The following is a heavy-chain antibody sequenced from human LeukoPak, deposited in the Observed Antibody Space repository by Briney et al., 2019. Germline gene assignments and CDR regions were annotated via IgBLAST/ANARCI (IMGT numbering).Heavy chain of an antibody. CDR2: ISGSGGST. J-gene: IGHJ2*01. D-gene: IGHD3-10*01. CDR3: ARSMVDAYFDL. CDR1: GFTFSSYA. V-gene: IGHV3-23*01. Sequence: GGSLRLSCAASGFTFSSYAMSWVCQAPGKGLEWVSAISGSGGSTYYADSVKGRFTISRDNSKNTLYLQMNSLRAEDTAVYYCARSMVDAYFDLWGRGTLVTVSS.